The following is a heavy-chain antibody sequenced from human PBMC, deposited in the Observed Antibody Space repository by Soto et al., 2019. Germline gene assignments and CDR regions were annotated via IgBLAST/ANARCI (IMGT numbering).Heavy chain of an antibody. V-gene: IGHV4-34*01. J-gene: IGHJ4*02. CDR3: ASKSDTALDY. Sequence: SETLSLTCAVYGGSFSGYYWSWIRQPPGKGLEWIGEINHSGSTNYNPSLKSRVTISVDTSKNQFSLKLSSVTAADTAVYYCASKSDTALDYWGQGTLVTVSS. CDR1: GGSFSGYY. CDR2: INHSGST. D-gene: IGHD5-18*01.